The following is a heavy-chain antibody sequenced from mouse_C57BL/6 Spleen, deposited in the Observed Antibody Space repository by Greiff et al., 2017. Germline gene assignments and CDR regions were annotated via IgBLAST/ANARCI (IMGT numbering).Heavy chain of an antibody. D-gene: IGHD1-1*01. CDR2: ISYDGSN. CDR3: ARDSYYGSSLYYYAMDY. V-gene: IGHV3-6*01. J-gene: IGHJ4*01. Sequence: EVQLQESGPGLVKPSQSLSLTCSVTGYSITSGYYWNWIRQFPGNKLEWMGYISYDGSNNYNPSLKNRISITRDTSKNQFFLKLNSVTTEDTATYYCARDSYYGSSLYYYAMDYWGQGTSVTVSS. CDR1: GYSITSGYY.